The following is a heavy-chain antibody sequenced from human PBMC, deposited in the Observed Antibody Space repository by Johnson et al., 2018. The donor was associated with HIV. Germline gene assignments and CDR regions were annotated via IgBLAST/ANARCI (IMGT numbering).Heavy chain of an antibody. CDR1: GFTFSSSW. V-gene: IGHV3-52*01. J-gene: IGHJ3*02. Sequence: EQLVESGGGLVQPGGSLRLSCAASGFTFSSSWMHWVCQAPEKGLEWVADIKCDGSEKYYVDSVKGRFTISRDNANNSLYLQMNSLRAEDTAVFYCARAYNDAFDIWGQGTMVTVSS. CDR2: IKCDGSEK. D-gene: IGHD5-24*01. CDR3: ARAYNDAFDI.